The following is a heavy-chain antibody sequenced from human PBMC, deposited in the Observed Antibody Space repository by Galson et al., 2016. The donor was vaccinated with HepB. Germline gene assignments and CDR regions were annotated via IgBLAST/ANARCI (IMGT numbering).Heavy chain of an antibody. Sequence: SETLSLTCAVSGASITSSHWWSWVCQPPGKGLEWIGEIFPSGSTNYIPALRSRVSISLDKSENQFSLKMTSVTAADTAVYYCARQDLWSIEYWGQGILVTVSS. V-gene: IGHV4-4*02. D-gene: IGHD2-21*01. CDR2: IFPSGST. J-gene: IGHJ4*02. CDR1: GASITSSHW. CDR3: ARQDLWSIEY.